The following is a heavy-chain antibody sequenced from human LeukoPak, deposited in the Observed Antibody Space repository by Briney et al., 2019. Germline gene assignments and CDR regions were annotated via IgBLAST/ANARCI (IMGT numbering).Heavy chain of an antibody. CDR2: IYPADSDT. CDR1: GYSFTNQW. V-gene: IGHV5-51*01. J-gene: IGHJ3*02. CDR3: ARLTVRGYYDSSGYPSDAFDI. Sequence: GESLKISCKGSGYSFTNQWIGRVRQMPGKGLEWMGIIYPADSDTRYRPSFQGQVTISADKSISTAYLQWSSLKASDTAMYYCARLTVRGYYDSSGYPSDAFDIWGQGTMVTVSS. D-gene: IGHD3-22*01.